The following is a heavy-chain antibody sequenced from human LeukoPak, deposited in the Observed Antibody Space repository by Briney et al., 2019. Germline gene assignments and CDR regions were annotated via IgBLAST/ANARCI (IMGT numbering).Heavy chain of an antibody. CDR3: AKRNYYDSSGCYYYYMDV. V-gene: IGHV3-23*01. J-gene: IGHJ6*03. D-gene: IGHD3-22*01. Sequence: HPGGSLRLSCAASGFTFSSYAMSWVRQAPGKGLERVSAISGSGGSTYYADSVKGRFTISRDNSKNTLYLQMNSLRAEDTAVYYCAKRNYYDSSGCYYYYMDVWGKGTTVTVSS. CDR1: GFTFSSYA. CDR2: ISGSGGST.